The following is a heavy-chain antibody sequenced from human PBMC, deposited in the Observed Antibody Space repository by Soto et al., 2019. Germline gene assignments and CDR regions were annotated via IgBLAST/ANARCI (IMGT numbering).Heavy chain of an antibody. CDR1: GYTFTGYY. V-gene: IGHV1-2*04. Sequence: ASVKVSCKASGYTFTGYYMHWVRQAPGQGLEWMGWINPNSGGTNYAQKFQGWVTMTRDTSISTAYMELSRLRSDDTAVYYCARGSVCSRTSCYTDYYYGMDVWGQGTTVTVSS. CDR3: ARGSVCSRTSCYTDYYYGMDV. D-gene: IGHD2-2*02. CDR2: INPNSGGT. J-gene: IGHJ6*02.